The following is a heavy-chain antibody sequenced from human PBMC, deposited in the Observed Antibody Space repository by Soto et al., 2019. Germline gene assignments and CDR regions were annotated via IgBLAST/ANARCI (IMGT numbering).Heavy chain of an antibody. CDR1: GFSFSSYD. V-gene: IGHV3-13*01. CDR2: IGSAGDT. CDR3: ARAVVAGGVDY. D-gene: IGHD6-19*01. Sequence: EVQLVESGGGLVQPGGSLRLSCAASGFSFSSYDMHWVHQATGEGLEWVSAIGSAGDTYYPDSVKGRFTISRENAKNSLYLQMNRLRAGDTAVYFCARAVVAGGVDYWGQGTLVTVSS. J-gene: IGHJ4*02.